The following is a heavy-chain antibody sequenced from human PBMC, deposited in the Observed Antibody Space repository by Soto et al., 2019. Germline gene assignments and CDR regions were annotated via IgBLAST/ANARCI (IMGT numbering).Heavy chain of an antibody. CDR1: GGSISSGGYY. D-gene: IGHD2-15*01. V-gene: IGHV4-31*03. CDR2: IYYSGST. Sequence: QVQLQESGPGLVKPSQTLSLTCTVSGGSISSGGYYWSWIRHHPRKGLEWIGYIYYSGSTYYNPSLKSRVTISVDTSKNQFSPKLSSVTAADTAVYYCARGGDYVVDNWFDPWGQGTLVTVSS. CDR3: ARGGDYVVDNWFDP. J-gene: IGHJ5*02.